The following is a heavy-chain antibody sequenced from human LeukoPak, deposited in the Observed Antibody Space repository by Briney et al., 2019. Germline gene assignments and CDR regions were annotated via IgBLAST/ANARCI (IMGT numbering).Heavy chain of an antibody. Sequence: PSETLSLTCAVSGGSISSGGYSWSWIRQPPGKGLEWIGYIYHSGSTYYNPSPKSRVTISVDRSKNQFSLKLSSVTAADTAVYYCARDGDYAWFDPWGQGTLVTVSS. CDR3: ARDGDYAWFDP. CDR2: IYHSGST. V-gene: IGHV4-30-2*01. D-gene: IGHD4-17*01. CDR1: GGSISSGGYS. J-gene: IGHJ5*02.